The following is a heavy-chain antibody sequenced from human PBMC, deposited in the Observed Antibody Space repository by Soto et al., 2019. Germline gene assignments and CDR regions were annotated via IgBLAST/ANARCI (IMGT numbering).Heavy chain of an antibody. CDR3: ARASSGITIFGVVIIGYFDY. CDR1: GFTFSSYS. Sequence: GGSLRLSCAAPGFTFSSYSMNWVRQAPGKGLEWVSSISSSSSYIYYADSVKGRFTISRDNAKNSLYLQMNSLRAEDTAVYYCARASSGITIFGVVIIGYFDYWGQGTLVTVSS. V-gene: IGHV3-21*01. CDR2: ISSSSSYI. D-gene: IGHD3-3*01. J-gene: IGHJ4*02.